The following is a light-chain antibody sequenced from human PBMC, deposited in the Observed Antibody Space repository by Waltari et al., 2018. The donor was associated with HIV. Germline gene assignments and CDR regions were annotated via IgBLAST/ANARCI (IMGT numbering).Light chain of an antibody. CDR2: KAS. CDR3: QQYNSDFYT. Sequence: IQMTQSPSILSASVGDRVTITCRASQNVDSWLAWYQQRPGRAPKLLIYKASTLEYGVPARFTGSGSGTNFTLTINSLHPDDFATYYCQQYNSDFYTFGPGTRLDLK. V-gene: IGKV1-5*03. CDR1: QNVDSW. J-gene: IGKJ3*01.